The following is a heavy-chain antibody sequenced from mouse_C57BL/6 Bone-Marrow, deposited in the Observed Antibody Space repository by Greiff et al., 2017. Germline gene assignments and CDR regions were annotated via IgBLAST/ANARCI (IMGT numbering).Heavy chain of an antibody. J-gene: IGHJ2*01. CDR2: ISYDGST. CDR3: AREGGYYGY. Sequence: DVQLQESGPGLVKPSQSLSLTCSVTGYSITSGYYWNWIRQFPGNKLEWMGYISYDGSTNYNPSLKNRISITRDTSKNQFFLKLNSVTTEDTATYYCAREGGYYGYWGQGTTLTVSS. D-gene: IGHD2-3*01. CDR1: GYSITSGYY. V-gene: IGHV3-6*01.